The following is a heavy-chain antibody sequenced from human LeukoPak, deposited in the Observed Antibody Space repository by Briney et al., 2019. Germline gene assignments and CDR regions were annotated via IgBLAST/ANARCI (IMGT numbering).Heavy chain of an antibody. Sequence: GGSLTLSCAASGFTFSSYEMNWVRQAPGKGLEWVSYISSSGSTIYYADSVKGRFTISRDNAKNSLYLQMNSLRAEDIAVYYCARGDVVGQKDYYFDYGGQGTLATVS. CDR3: ARGDVVGQKDYYFDY. J-gene: IGHJ4*02. D-gene: IGHD2-2*01. V-gene: IGHV3-48*03. CDR1: GFTFSSYE. CDR2: ISSSGSTI.